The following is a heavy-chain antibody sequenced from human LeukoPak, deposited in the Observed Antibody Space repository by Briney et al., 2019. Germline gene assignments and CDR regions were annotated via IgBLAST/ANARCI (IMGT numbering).Heavy chain of an antibody. J-gene: IGHJ5*02. CDR1: GGSISSSSYY. Sequence: ETLSLTCTVSGGSISSSSYYWGWIRQPPGKGLEWIGSIYYSGSTYYNPSLKSRVTISVDTSKNQFSLKLSSVTAADTAVYYCARQSNLGFDPWGQGTLVTVSS. CDR2: IYYSGST. CDR3: ARQSNLGFDP. V-gene: IGHV4-39*01.